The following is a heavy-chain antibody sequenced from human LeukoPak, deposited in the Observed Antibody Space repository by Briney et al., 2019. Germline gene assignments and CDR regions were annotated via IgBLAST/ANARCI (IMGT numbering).Heavy chain of an antibody. Sequence: SETLSLTCAVYGGSFSGYYWSWIRQPPGKGLEWIGEINHSGSTNYNPSLKSRVTISVDTSKNQFSLKLSSVTAADTAVYYCARHRFIFVYCGSGNQNQYWFDPWGQGTLVTVSS. CDR3: ARHRFIFVYCGSGNQNQYWFDP. CDR2: INHSGST. V-gene: IGHV4-34*01. D-gene: IGHD3-10*01. CDR1: GGSFSGYY. J-gene: IGHJ5*02.